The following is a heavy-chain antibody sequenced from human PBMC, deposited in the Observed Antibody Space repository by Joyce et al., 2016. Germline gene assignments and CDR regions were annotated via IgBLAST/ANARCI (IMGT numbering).Heavy chain of an antibody. CDR2: IYGDAET. CDR3: AKLHWMSVGFDI. D-gene: IGHD1-1*01. CDR1: GFSLTTGGVG. V-gene: IGHV2-5*02. J-gene: IGHJ3*02. Sequence: QITLKESGPMVAKPKQTLTLTCTFSGFSLTTGGVGVGWIRQPPGKALEWLALIYGDAETRYRPSLKNRLTITKETSKDQVILTMTNMGPADTGTYYCAKLHWMSVGFDIWGQGTMVTVSS.